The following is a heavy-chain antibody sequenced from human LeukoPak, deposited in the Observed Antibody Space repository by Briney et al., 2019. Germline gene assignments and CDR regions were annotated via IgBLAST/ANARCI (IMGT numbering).Heavy chain of an antibody. CDR1: GFTFSNYW. CDR2: INSDGSST. J-gene: IGHJ6*03. D-gene: IGHD1-26*01. V-gene: IGHV3-74*01. Sequence: PGGSLRLSCAASGFTFSNYWMHWVRQAPGKGLVCVSRINSDGSSTSYADSVKGRFTISRDNAKNTLYLQMNSLRAEDTAVYYCARVSSGSYFGYYYYYMDVWGKGTTVTVSS. CDR3: ARVSSGSYFGYYYYYMDV.